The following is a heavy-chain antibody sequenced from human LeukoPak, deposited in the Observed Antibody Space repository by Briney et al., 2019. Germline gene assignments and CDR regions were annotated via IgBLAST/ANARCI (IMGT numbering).Heavy chain of an antibody. CDR1: GYTFTSYD. D-gene: IGHD5-12*01. CDR3: ASSRGYDVGGYFDY. J-gene: IGHJ4*02. V-gene: IGHV1-3*01. Sequence: ASVKVSCKASGYTFTSYDINWVRQATGQRLEWMGWINAGNDNTKYSQKFQDRVTITRDTSASTAYMELSSLRSEDTAMYYCASSRGYDVGGYFDYWGQGTLVTVSS. CDR2: INAGNDNT.